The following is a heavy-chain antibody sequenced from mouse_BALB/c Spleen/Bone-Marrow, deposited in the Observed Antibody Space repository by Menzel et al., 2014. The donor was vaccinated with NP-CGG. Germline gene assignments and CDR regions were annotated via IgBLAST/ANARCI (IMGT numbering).Heavy chain of an antibody. CDR3: ARDYDFDPAWFAY. D-gene: IGHD2-4*01. CDR1: GFTFSDYY. V-gene: IGHV5-4*02. J-gene: IGHJ3*01. CDR2: ISDGGSYT. Sequence: EVHLVESGGGLVKPGGSLKLSCAASGFTFSDYYMYWVRQTPEKRLEWVATISDGGSYTYYPDSVKGRFTISRDNAKNNLYLQMSSLKSEDTAMYYCARDYDFDPAWFAYWGQGTLVTVSA.